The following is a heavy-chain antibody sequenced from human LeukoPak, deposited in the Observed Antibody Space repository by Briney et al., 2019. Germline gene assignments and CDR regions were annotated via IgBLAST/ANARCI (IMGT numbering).Heavy chain of an antibody. J-gene: IGHJ3*01. Sequence: SETLSLTCAVYGGPFIGYFWSWIRQPPGKGLEWIGEINHGGSINYNPSLKSRVTISRDTSKNQFSLNLYSVTAADTAVYYCAKAYSSSSRDSFDVWGPGTMVTVSS. V-gene: IGHV4-34*01. CDR2: INHGGSI. D-gene: IGHD6-6*01. CDR1: GGPFIGYF. CDR3: AKAYSSSSRDSFDV.